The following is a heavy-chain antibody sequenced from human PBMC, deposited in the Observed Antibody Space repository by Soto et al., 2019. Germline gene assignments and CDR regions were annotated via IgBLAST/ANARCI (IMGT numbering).Heavy chain of an antibody. CDR3: ANAQLHRKATTKLSEYFHH. D-gene: IGHD4-17*01. CDR1: GFTFSSYG. J-gene: IGHJ1*01. CDR2: ISYDGSNK. Sequence: QVQLVESGGGVVQPGRSLRLSCAASGFTFSSYGMHWVRQAPGKGLEWVAVISYDGSNKYYADPVKGRFTICRDNSKNPLYLQMNSLRAEDTAVYYCANAQLHRKATTKLSEYFHHWGQGTLVTVSS. V-gene: IGHV3-30*18.